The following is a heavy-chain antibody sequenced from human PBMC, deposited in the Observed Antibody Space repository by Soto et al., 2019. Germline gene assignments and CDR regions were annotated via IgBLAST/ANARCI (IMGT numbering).Heavy chain of an antibody. D-gene: IGHD4-17*01. Sequence: EVQLLESGGGLVQPGGSLRLSCAASGFTFSSYAMSWVRQAPGKGLEWVLAISGSGGSTYYADSVKGRFTISRDNSKNTLYLQMNSLRAEDTAVYYCATKQTSYGDYVLDYWGQGTLVTVSS. J-gene: IGHJ4*02. V-gene: IGHV3-23*01. CDR1: GFTFSSYA. CDR3: ATKQTSYGDYVLDY. CDR2: ISGSGGST.